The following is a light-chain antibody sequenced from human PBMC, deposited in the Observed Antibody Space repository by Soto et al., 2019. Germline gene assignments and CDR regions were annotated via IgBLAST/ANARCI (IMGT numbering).Light chain of an antibody. Sequence: QSALTQPPSVSGAPGQRVTISCTGGSSNIGAAYDVNWFRQLPGTVPRLLIYGNNNRPSGVPDRFSGSKSGTSASLAITGLQAEDEADYYCQSYDSSLSGYVFGTGTKLTVL. CDR3: QSYDSSLSGYV. CDR1: SSNIGAAYD. J-gene: IGLJ1*01. CDR2: GNN. V-gene: IGLV1-40*01.